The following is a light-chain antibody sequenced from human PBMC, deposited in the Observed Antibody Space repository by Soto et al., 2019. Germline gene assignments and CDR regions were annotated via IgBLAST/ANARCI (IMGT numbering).Light chain of an antibody. V-gene: IGKV1-39*01. CDR3: QQSYSRPLT. CDR1: QYISSY. CDR2: GAS. Sequence: DLQMTQSPSSLSASVGDRVTITCRASQYISSYVNWYQKKPGKAPRFLIYGASDLQRGVPSRFSGSGSGTDFTLTINSLQPEDFATYYCQQSYSRPLTFGPGTKVEIK. J-gene: IGKJ3*01.